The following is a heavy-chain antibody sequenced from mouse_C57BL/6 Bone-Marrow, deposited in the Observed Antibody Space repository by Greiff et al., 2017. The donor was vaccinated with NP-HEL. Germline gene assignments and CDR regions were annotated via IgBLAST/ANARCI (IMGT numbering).Heavy chain of an antibody. CDR1: GYAFSSSW. V-gene: IGHV1-82*01. Sequence: QVQLKESGPELVKPGASVKISCKAAGYAFSSSWMNWVKQRPGKGLEWIGRIYPGDGDTNYNGKFKGKATLTADKSSSTAYMQLSSLTSEDSAVSFCSRSLITSVVDYGGKGTTLTVSS. J-gene: IGHJ2*01. CDR2: IYPGDGDT. D-gene: IGHD1-1*01. CDR3: SRSLITSVVDY.